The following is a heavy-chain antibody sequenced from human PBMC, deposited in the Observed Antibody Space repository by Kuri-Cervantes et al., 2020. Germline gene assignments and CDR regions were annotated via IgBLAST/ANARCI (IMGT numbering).Heavy chain of an antibody. J-gene: IGHJ5*02. D-gene: IGHD3-10*01. CDR2: IWDDGSNK. Sequence: LSLTCAASGFTFSSSGMHWVRQAPGKGLEWVAVIWDDGSNKHYVDSVKGRFTISRDNSKNTLYLQVNSLRAEDTAVYYCAKGQIYGSGMNWFDPWGQGTLVTVSS. CDR3: AKGQIYGSGMNWFDP. V-gene: IGHV3-33*06. CDR1: GFTFSSSG.